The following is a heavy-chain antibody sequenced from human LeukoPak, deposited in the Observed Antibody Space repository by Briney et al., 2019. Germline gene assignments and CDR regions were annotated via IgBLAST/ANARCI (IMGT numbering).Heavy chain of an antibody. CDR2: IKSKTDGETT. D-gene: IGHD3-10*01. J-gene: IGHJ4*02. CDR3: TTDLGTYYHGSQRLIPIDY. Sequence: GGSLRLSCVDSGVTFTNAWMSWVRQAPGKGLEWIGRIKSKTDGETTNYAEPVRARFTISRDDSKSAVYLQMNSLKIEDTAVYYCTTDLGTYYHGSQRLIPIDYWGQGTLVTVSS. CDR1: GVTFTNAW. V-gene: IGHV3-15*01.